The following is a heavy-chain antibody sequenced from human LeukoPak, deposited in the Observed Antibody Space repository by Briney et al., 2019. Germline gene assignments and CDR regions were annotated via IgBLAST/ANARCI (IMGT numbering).Heavy chain of an antibody. Sequence: GASVKVSCKASGYTFTSYAMNWVRQAPGQGLEWMGWINPNSGGTNYAQKFQGRVTMTRDTSISTAYMELSRLRSDDTAVYYCARGSGIMSRYYFDYWGQGTLVTVSS. J-gene: IGHJ4*02. D-gene: IGHD3-10*01. CDR1: GYTFTSYA. V-gene: IGHV1-2*02. CDR3: ARGSGIMSRYYFDY. CDR2: INPNSGGT.